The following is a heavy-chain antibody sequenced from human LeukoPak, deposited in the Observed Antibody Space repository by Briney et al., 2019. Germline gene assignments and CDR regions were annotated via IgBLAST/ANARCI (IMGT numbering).Heavy chain of an antibody. Sequence: PGGSLRLSCAASGFTFSSYGMHWVRQAPGKGLEWVAVISYDGSNKYYADSVKGRFTISRDNSKNTLYLQMNSLRAEDTAVYYCAKDGRLTNCSSTSCYWFSYYYYGMDVWGKGTTVTVSS. CDR3: AKDGRLTNCSSTSCYWFSYYYYGMDV. D-gene: IGHD2-2*01. V-gene: IGHV3-30*18. J-gene: IGHJ6*04. CDR2: ISYDGSNK. CDR1: GFTFSSYG.